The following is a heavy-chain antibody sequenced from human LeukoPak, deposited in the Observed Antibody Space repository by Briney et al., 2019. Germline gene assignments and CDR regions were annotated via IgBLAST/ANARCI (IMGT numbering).Heavy chain of an antibody. CDR3: ARGRRIATRPGGTFDY. J-gene: IGHJ4*02. D-gene: IGHD6-6*01. V-gene: IGHV1-2*02. CDR2: INPNSGGT. Sequence: ASVKVSCKASEYTFTGYYMHWVRQAPGQGLEWMGWINPNSGGTNYAQKFQGRVTMTRDTSISTAYMELSRLRSDDTAVYYCARGRRIATRPGGTFDYWGQGTLVTVSS. CDR1: EYTFTGYY.